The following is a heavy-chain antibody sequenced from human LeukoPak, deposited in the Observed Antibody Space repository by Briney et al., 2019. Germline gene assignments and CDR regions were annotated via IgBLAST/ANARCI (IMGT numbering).Heavy chain of an antibody. J-gene: IGHJ4*02. V-gene: IGHV1-69*04. Sequence: GAPVKVSCKASGGTFSSYAISWVHQAPGQGLKWMGRIIPILGIANYAQKFQGRVTITADKSTSTAYMELSSLRSEDTAVYYCARSGHRDGYNYGYWGQGTLVTVSS. CDR1: GGTFSSYA. D-gene: IGHD5-24*01. CDR3: ARSGHRDGYNYGY. CDR2: IIPILGIA.